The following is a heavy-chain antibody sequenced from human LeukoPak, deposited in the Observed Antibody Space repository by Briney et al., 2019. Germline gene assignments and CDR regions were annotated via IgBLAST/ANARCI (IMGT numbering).Heavy chain of an antibody. D-gene: IGHD3-16*01. CDR2: IYYSGST. Sequence: SETLSLTCTVSGGSISSGSYYWSWIRQPPGTGLEWIGSIYYSGSTYYNPSLKSRVTIPVDTSKNQFSLKLSSVTAADTAVYYCARLVTFYYYYYMDVWGKGTTVTISS. CDR3: ARLVTFYYYYYMDV. J-gene: IGHJ6*03. V-gene: IGHV4-39*01. CDR1: GGSISSGSYY.